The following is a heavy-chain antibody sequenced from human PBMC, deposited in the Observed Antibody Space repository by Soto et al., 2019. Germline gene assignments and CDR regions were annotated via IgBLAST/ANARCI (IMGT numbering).Heavy chain of an antibody. J-gene: IGHJ6*02. CDR3: TPGDSSGYYFHGGMDV. V-gene: IGHV3-30-3*01. CDR1: GFTFSSYA. Sequence: QVQLVESGGGVVQPGRSLRLSCAASGFTFSSYAMHWVRQAPGKGLEWVAVISYDGSNKYYADSVKGRFTISRDNSKNTLYLQMNSLRAEDTAVYYCTPGDSSGYYFHGGMDVCGQGTTVTVSS. CDR2: ISYDGSNK. D-gene: IGHD3-22*01.